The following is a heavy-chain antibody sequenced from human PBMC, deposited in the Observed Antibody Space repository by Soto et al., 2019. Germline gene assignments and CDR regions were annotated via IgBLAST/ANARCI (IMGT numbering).Heavy chain of an antibody. CDR3: ARDRGRKGSSSWYDYYYYGMDV. J-gene: IGHJ6*02. D-gene: IGHD6-13*01. CDR1: GFTFSSYW. V-gene: IGHV3-7*03. Sequence: GSLRLSCAASGFTFSSYWMSWVRQAPGKGLEWVANIKQDGSEKYYVDSVKGRFTISRDNAKNSLYLQMNSLRAEDTAVYYCARDRGRKGSSSWYDYYYYGMDVWGQGTTVTVSS. CDR2: IKQDGSEK.